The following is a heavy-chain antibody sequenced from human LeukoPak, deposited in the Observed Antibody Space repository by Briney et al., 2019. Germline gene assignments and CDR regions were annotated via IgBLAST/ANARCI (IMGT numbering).Heavy chain of an antibody. CDR3: ARRPGSITAAEKYYFDY. CDR2: INHSGST. D-gene: IGHD6-13*01. V-gene: IGHV4-34*01. J-gene: IGHJ4*02. Sequence: PSETLSLTCAVYGGSFSGYYWSWLRQPPGKGLEWIGEINHSGSTNYNPSLKSRVTISVDTSKNQFSLKLSSVTAADTAVYYCARRPGSITAAEKYYFDYWGQGTLVTVSS. CDR1: GGSFSGYY.